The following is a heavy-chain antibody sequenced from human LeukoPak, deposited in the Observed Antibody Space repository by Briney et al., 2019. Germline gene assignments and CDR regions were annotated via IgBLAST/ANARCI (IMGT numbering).Heavy chain of an antibody. CDR1: GYTFTGYY. CDR2: INPNSGGT. D-gene: IGHD3-10*01. J-gene: IGHJ4*02. CDR3: ASHYGSGSLGPDY. V-gene: IGHV1-2*06. Sequence: ASVKVSCKASGYTFTGYYMHWVRQAPGQGLEWMGRINPNSGGTNYAQKFQGRVTMTRDTSISTAYMELSRLRSEDTAVYYCASHYGSGSLGPDYWGQGTLVTVSS.